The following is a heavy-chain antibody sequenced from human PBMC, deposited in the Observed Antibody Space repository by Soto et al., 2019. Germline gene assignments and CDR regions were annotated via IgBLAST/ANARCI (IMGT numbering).Heavy chain of an antibody. V-gene: IGHV3-30*18. CDR1: GFTFSSYG. CDR3: AKDHSSGWSLDY. Sequence: GGSLRLSCAASGFTFSSYGMHWVRQAPGKGLEWVAVISYDGSNKYYADSVKGRFTISRDNSKNTLYLQMNSLRAEDTAVYYCAKDHSSGWSLDYWGQGTLVTVSS. J-gene: IGHJ4*02. D-gene: IGHD6-19*01. CDR2: ISYDGSNK.